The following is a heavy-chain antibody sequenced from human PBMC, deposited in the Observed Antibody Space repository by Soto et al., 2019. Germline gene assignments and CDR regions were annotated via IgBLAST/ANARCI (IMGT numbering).Heavy chain of an antibody. CDR2: ISYDGSNK. V-gene: IGHV3-30-3*01. D-gene: IGHD2-15*01. J-gene: IGHJ5*02. CDR1: GFTFSSYA. CDR3: ARSRDCSGGSCYSFSVPWFDP. Sequence: GGSLRLSCAASGFTFSSYAMHWVRQAPGKGLEWVAVISYDGSNKYYADSVKGRFTISRDNSKNTLYLQMNSLRAEDTAVYYCARSRDCSGGSCYSFSVPWFDPWGQGTLVTVSS.